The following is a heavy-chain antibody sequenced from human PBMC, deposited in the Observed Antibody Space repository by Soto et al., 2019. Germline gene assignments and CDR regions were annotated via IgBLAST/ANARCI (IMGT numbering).Heavy chain of an antibody. V-gene: IGHV1-69*01. Sequence: QMEQSGAEVRKPGSSVKVSCKPSGGSLTSYPMAWVRQAPGQGLEWMGGIIPIHGTTEYAQKFQGRVTITADESTNRATLELTGLTSEYTAVYYCARGWGLVSWGQGTLVTVSS. D-gene: IGHD3-16*01. CDR3: ARGWGLVS. CDR1: GGSLTSYP. CDR2: IIPIHGTT. J-gene: IGHJ4*02.